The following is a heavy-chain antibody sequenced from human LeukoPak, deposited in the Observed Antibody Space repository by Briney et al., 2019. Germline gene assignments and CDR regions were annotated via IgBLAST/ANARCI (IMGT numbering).Heavy chain of an antibody. J-gene: IGHJ4*02. D-gene: IGHD5-18*01. V-gene: IGHV3-30*18. Sequence: PGGSLRLSCAASGFTFSSYVIHWVRQAPGKGLEWVASISYDGSEIYYGDSVRGRFTISRDSSKNTLYLQMNSLRVEDTAVYSCAKDRKGRGYNYGSYFDSWGQGTLVTVSS. CDR2: ISYDGSEI. CDR3: AKDRKGRGYNYGSYFDS. CDR1: GFTFSSYV.